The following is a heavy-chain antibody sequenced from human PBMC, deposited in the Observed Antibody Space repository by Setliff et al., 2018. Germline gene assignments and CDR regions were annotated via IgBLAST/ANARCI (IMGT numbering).Heavy chain of an antibody. CDR3: AGEMGTVMTPTHYVYYMDV. Sequence: GASVKVSCKASGYTFTGYYMHWVRQAPGQGLEWMGWINPNSGGTNPAQKFQGRVTMTRDTSISTAYMELSSLRSDDTAVYYCAGEMGTVMTPTHYVYYMDVWGKGTTVTVSS. J-gene: IGHJ6*03. V-gene: IGHV1-2*02. CDR2: INPNSGGT. D-gene: IGHD4-17*01. CDR1: GYTFTGYY.